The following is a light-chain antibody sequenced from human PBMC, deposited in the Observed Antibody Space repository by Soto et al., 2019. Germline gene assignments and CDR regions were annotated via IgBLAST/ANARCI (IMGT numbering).Light chain of an antibody. J-gene: IGKJ1*01. CDR3: QQYLDWPRT. V-gene: IGKV3-15*01. CDR1: QSVGSD. CDR2: GAS. Sequence: EIVLTHSPATLSVSPGAIATLSCRASQSVGSDLVWYRQKPGQAPRLLIYGASNRATGVPDRFSGSGSGTVFTLTISSLQADDFARYYCQQYLDWPRTFGQGTKVDIK.